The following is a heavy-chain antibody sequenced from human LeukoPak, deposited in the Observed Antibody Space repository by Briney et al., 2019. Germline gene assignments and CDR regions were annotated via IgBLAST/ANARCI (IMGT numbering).Heavy chain of an antibody. Sequence: SVKVSCKASGGTFSSYAISWVRQAPGQGLEWMGGIIPIFGTANYAQKFQGRVTITADESTSTAYTELSSLRSEDTAVYYCARGSSMVRGVQTFDYWGQGTLVTVSS. D-gene: IGHD3-10*01. J-gene: IGHJ4*02. CDR2: IIPIFGTA. V-gene: IGHV1-69*13. CDR3: ARGSSMVRGVQTFDY. CDR1: GGTFSSYA.